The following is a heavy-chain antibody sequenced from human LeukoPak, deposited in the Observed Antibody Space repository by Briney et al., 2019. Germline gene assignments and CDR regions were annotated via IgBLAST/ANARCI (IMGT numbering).Heavy chain of an antibody. J-gene: IGHJ4*02. CDR1: GFTLSSYG. D-gene: IGHD5-12*01. CDR3: AQDQYSGYLAQ. Sequence: PGGSLRLSCAASGFTLSSYGMHWVRQGPGKGLEWVAIISYDGSTKYYADSVKGRFTISRDNSKNTLYLQMNSLRAEDTAVYYCAQDQYSGYLAQWGQGTLVTVSS. V-gene: IGHV3-33*05. CDR2: ISYDGSTK.